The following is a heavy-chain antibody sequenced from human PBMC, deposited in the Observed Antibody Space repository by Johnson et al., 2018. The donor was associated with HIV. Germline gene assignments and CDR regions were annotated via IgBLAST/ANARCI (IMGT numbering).Heavy chain of an antibody. CDR1: GFTFSDYY. CDR2: ISSSGSTI. CDR3: AKDERAAAGTRGLDAFDI. V-gene: IGHV3-11*04. D-gene: IGHD6-13*01. Sequence: QVQLVESGGGLVKPGGSLRLSCAASGFTFSDYYMSWIRQAPGKGLEWVSYISSSGSTIYYADSVKGRFTISRDNSKNTLYLQMNSLRAEDTAVYYCAKDERAAAGTRGLDAFDIWGQGTMVTVSS. J-gene: IGHJ3*02.